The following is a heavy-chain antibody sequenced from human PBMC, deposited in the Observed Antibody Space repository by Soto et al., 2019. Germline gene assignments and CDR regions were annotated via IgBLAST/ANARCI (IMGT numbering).Heavy chain of an antibody. V-gene: IGHV3-48*03. J-gene: IGHJ4*02. Sequence: GGSLRLSCAASGFTFSSYEMNWVRQAPGKGLEWVSYISSSGSTMYYADSVKGRFTISRDDAKNSVYLQMNSLRGDDTAVYYCARRADAALAPHYWGQGTLVTVSS. CDR2: ISSSGSTM. CDR1: GFTFSSYE. CDR3: ARRADAALAPHY. D-gene: IGHD2-15*01.